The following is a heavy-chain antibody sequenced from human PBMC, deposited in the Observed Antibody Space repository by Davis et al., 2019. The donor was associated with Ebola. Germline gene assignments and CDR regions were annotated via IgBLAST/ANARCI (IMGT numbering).Heavy chain of an antibody. J-gene: IGHJ6*02. V-gene: IGHV3-7*03. CDR3: ARDSWIYGMDV. CDR2: IKQDGSEK. D-gene: IGHD5-12*01. Sequence: GESLKISCAASGFTFSSYWMSWVRQAPGKGLEWVANIKQDGSEKYYVDSVKGRFTISRDNAKNSLYLQMNSLRAEDTAVYYCARDSWIYGMDVWGQGTTVTVSS. CDR1: GFTFSSYW.